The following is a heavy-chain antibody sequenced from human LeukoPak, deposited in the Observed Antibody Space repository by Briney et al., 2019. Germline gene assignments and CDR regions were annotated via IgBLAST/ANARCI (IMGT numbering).Heavy chain of an antibody. D-gene: IGHD5-18*01. J-gene: IGHJ4*02. V-gene: IGHV4-34*01. Sequence: PSETLSLTCAAYGGSFSGYYWSWIRQPPGKGLEWIGEINHSGSTNYNPSLKSRVTISVDTSKNQFSLKLSSVTAADTAVYYCARGQYSYGSYYFDYWGQGTLVTVSS. CDR2: INHSGST. CDR3: ARGQYSYGSYYFDY. CDR1: GGSFSGYY.